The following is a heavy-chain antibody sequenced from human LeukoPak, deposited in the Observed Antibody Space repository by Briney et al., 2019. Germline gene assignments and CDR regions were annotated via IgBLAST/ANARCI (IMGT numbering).Heavy chain of an antibody. CDR2: ISSSSSYI. V-gene: IGHV3-21*01. D-gene: IGHD1-26*01. J-gene: IGHJ4*02. Sequence: GGSLRLSCAASGFTFSSYWMSWVRQAPGKGLEWVSSISSSSSYIYYADSVKGRFTISRDNAKNSLYLQMNSLRAEDTAVYYCARGLVGATFLYWGQGTLVTVSS. CDR1: GFTFSSYW. CDR3: ARGLVGATFLY.